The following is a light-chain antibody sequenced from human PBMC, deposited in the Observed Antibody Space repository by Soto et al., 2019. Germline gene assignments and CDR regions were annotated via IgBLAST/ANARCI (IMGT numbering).Light chain of an antibody. CDR2: EGS. Sequence: QSALTQPASVSGSPGQSITISCSGTTSDVGRYNLVSWYQHHPGKAPKLLIYEGSKRPSGVSNRFSGSKSGNTASLTISGLQAEDEADYYCCSYAGSSTVVFGGGTRSPS. V-gene: IGLV2-23*01. J-gene: IGLJ3*02. CDR3: CSYAGSSTVV. CDR1: TSDVGRYNL.